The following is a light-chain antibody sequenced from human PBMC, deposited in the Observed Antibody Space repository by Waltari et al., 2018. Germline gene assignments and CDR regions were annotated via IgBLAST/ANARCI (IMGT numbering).Light chain of an antibody. J-gene: IGKJ1*01. CDR2: GAS. CDR1: QSVRSSY. Sequence: EIVLTQSPGTLSLSPGERATLSCRASQSVRSSYLAWYQQKPGQAPRLLIYGASSRATGIPDRFSGSGSGTDFTLTISRLEPEDFAVYYCQQYGSSQTFDQGTKVEIK. V-gene: IGKV3-20*01. CDR3: QQYGSSQT.